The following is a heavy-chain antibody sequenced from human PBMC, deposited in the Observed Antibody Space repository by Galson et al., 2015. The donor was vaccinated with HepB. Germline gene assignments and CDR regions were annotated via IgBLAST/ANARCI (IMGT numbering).Heavy chain of an antibody. V-gene: IGHV3-9*01. CDR3: AKAVAAALYFYMDV. D-gene: IGHD6-19*01. CDR1: GFTFDHYA. Sequence: SLRLSCAASGFTFDHYAMHWVRQAPGKGLEWVSGIGRNSGGIGYADSVKGRFTISRDDAKKTLYLEMNSLRAEDTALYYCAKAVAAALYFYMDVWGKGTTVTVSS. CDR2: IGRNSGGI. J-gene: IGHJ6*03.